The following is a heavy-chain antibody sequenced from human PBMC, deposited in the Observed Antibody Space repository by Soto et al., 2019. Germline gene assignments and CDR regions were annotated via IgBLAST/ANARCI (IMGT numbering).Heavy chain of an antibody. Sequence: QLQLQESGSGLVKPSQTLSLTCAVSGGSISSGGYSWSWIRQPPGKGLEWIGYIYHSGSTYYNPSLQSRVTISVDGSKNQFALKLSSVTAAATAVYYCARAGSGSYYYYFDYWGQGTLVTVSS. D-gene: IGHD3-10*01. V-gene: IGHV4-30-2*01. CDR3: ARAGSGSYYYYFDY. CDR1: GGSISSGGYS. J-gene: IGHJ4*02. CDR2: IYHSGST.